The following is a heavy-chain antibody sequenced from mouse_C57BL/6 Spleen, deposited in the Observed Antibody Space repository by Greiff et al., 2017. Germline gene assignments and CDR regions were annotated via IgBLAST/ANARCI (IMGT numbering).Heavy chain of an antibody. V-gene: IGHV5-17*01. Sequence: EVMLVESGGGLVKPGGSLKLSCAASGFTFSDYGMHWVRQAPEKGLEWVAYISSGSSTLYYADTVKGRFTISRDNAKNTLFLQMTSLRSEDTAMYYCARSCSSPRFAYWGQGTLVTVSA. CDR2: ISSGSSTL. D-gene: IGHD1-1*01. J-gene: IGHJ3*01. CDR3: ARSCSSPRFAY. CDR1: GFTFSDYG.